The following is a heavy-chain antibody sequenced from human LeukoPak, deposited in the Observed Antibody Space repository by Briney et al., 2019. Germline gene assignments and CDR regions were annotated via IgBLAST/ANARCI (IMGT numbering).Heavy chain of an antibody. Sequence: PGGSLRLSCAASGSTFSSYWMHWVRQAPGKGLVWVSRINTDGSSTSYADSVRGRFTISRDNAKNSLYLQMNSLRAEDTAVYYCARDDDWNYEDYWGQGTLVTVSS. D-gene: IGHD1-7*01. CDR2: INTDGSST. CDR1: GSTFSSYW. CDR3: ARDDDWNYEDY. J-gene: IGHJ4*02. V-gene: IGHV3-74*01.